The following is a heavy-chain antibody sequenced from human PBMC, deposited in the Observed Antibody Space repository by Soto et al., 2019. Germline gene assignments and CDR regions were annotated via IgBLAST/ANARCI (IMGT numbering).Heavy chain of an antibody. CDR2: IYHGGST. CDR3: ARVPDY. CDR1: GGSISSGAYS. J-gene: IGHJ4*02. Sequence: QLQLQESGSGLVKPSQTLSLTCAVSGGSISSGAYSWGWIRQPPGKGLEWIGYIYHGGSTYYNPSLKRRVTISVDSATNQFPLKLSSVTAADTAVYYCARVPDYWGQGTLVTVSS. V-gene: IGHV4-30-2*01.